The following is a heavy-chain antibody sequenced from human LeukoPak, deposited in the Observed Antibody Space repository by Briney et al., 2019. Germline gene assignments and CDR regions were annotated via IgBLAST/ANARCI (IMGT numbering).Heavy chain of an antibody. CDR3: AKNSAYDRSLGYYSYYMDV. D-gene: IGHD5-12*01. CDR2: ITGSGERT. V-gene: IGHV3-23*01. Sequence: GGPLRLSCAASGFTSSTYGMTWVRQAPGKGLEWVSSITGSGERTYYADSVKGRFTISRDNSNNMVYLQMNSLRGEDTAVYYCAKNSAYDRSLGYYSYYMDVWGKGTTVTVSS. J-gene: IGHJ6*03. CDR1: GFTSSTYG.